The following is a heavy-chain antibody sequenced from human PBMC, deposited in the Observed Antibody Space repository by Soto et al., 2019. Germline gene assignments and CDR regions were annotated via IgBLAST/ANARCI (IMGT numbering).Heavy chain of an antibody. CDR1: GVFLRDFG. V-gene: IGHV3-33*01. CDR2: IWYDGGNT. D-gene: IGHD3-10*01. Sequence: GSLRLSCVASGVFLRDFGMHWVRQAPGKGLECVSGIWYDGGNTYQGESVKGRLTISRDNSKNTVYLQMNSLRADDTAVYYCARGHGSRTENYYFDYWGQGTLVTVSS. J-gene: IGHJ4*02. CDR3: ARGHGSRTENYYFDY.